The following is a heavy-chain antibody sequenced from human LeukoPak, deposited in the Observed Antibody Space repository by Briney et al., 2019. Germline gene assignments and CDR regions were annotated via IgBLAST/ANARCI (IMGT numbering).Heavy chain of an antibody. CDR3: AGPHCSSTSCYNGTAF. D-gene: IGHD2-2*02. Sequence: GGSLRLSCAASGFTFSSYWMSWVRQAPGKGLEWVANIKQDGSEKYYVDSVKGRFTISRDNAKNSLYLQMNSLRAEDTAVYYCAGPHCSSTSCYNGTAFRGQGTLVTVSS. J-gene: IGHJ4*02. CDR1: GFTFSSYW. V-gene: IGHV3-7*01. CDR2: IKQDGSEK.